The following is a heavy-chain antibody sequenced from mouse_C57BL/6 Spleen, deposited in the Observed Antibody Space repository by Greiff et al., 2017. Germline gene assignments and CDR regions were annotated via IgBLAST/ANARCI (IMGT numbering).Heavy chain of an antibody. V-gene: IGHV3-6*01. CDR1: GYSITSGYY. J-gene: IGHJ2*01. CDR3: AGKNYYFDY. CDR2: ISYDGSN. Sequence: ESGPGLVKPSQSLSLTCSVTGYSITSGYYWNWIRQFPGNKLEWMGYISYDGSNNYNPSLKNRISITRDTSKNQFFLKLNSVTTEDTATXYCAGKNYYFDYWGQGTTLTVSS.